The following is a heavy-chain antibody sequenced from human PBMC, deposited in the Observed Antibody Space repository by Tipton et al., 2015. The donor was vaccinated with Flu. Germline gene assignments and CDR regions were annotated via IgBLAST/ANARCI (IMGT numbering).Heavy chain of an antibody. CDR3: ARVRSVTTLDY. V-gene: IGHV4-59*01. CDR1: GASISSSY. CDR2: IYYSGST. Sequence: GASISSSYWTWVRQSPGKGLEWIGYIYYSGSTNYNPSLESRVTISVDTSKSQFSLSLASVTAADTAVYFCARVRSVTTLDYWGQGTLVTVSP. J-gene: IGHJ4*02. D-gene: IGHD4-17*01.